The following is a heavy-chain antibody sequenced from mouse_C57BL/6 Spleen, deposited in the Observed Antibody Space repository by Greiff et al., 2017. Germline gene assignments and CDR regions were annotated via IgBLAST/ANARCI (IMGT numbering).Heavy chain of an antibody. V-gene: IGHV5-4*01. CDR2: ISDGGSYT. Sequence: EVKVEESGGGLVKPGGSLKLSCAASGFTFSSYAMSWVRQTPEKRLEWVATISDGGSYTYYPDNVKGRFTISRDNAKNNLYLQMSHLKSEDTAMYYCARDPSYYDYDGWYFDVWGTGTTVTVSS. CDR3: ARDPSYYDYDGWYFDV. J-gene: IGHJ1*03. D-gene: IGHD2-4*01. CDR1: GFTFSSYA.